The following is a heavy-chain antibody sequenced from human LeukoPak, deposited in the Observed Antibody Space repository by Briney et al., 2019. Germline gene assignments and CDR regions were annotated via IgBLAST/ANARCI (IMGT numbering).Heavy chain of an antibody. CDR2: IYTSGST. J-gene: IGHJ4*02. Sequence: PSETLSLTCTVSGGSISSYYWSWMRQPAGKGLEWIGRIYTSGSTYYNPSLKSRVTMSVDTSKNQFSLRLSSVTAADTAVYYCASTYSDTDWNFDFWGQGTLVTVSS. V-gene: IGHV4-4*07. CDR1: GGSISSYY. D-gene: IGHD5-12*01. CDR3: ASTYSDTDWNFDF.